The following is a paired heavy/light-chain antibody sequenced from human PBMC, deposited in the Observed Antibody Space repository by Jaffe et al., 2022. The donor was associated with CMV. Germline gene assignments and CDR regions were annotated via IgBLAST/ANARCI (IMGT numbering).Light chain of an antibody. CDR3: MQATHWPLLT. V-gene: IGKV2-30*01. Sequence: DVVMTQSPLSLPVTLGQPASISCRSSQSLVSSDGNTYLNWFQQRPGQSPRRLIYMASNRDSGVPDRFSGSGSGTDFTLNISRVEAEDVGIYYCMQATHWPLLTFGGGTKVEIK. CDR1: QSLVSSDGNTY. J-gene: IGKJ4*01. CDR2: MAS.
Heavy chain of an antibody. CDR3: VKGGWGDN. Sequence: EEQLLESGGGLVQPGGSLRLSCVASGFTFSNFDMLWVRQAPGKGPEWVSSISESGETTHYADAVKGRFSISRDNSKETLDLQMSSLRVEDTAVYYCVKGGWGDNWGQGTLVTVSS. D-gene: IGHD3-16*01. V-gene: IGHV3-23*01. CDR2: ISESGETT. CDR1: GFTFSNFD. J-gene: IGHJ4*02.